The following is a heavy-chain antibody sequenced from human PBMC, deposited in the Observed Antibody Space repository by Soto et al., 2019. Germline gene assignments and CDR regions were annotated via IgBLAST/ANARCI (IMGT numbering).Heavy chain of an antibody. CDR1: GGSISSGGYY. J-gene: IGHJ3*02. CDR2: IYYSGST. V-gene: IGHV4-31*03. D-gene: IGHD2-21*02. Sequence: SETLSLTCTVSGGSISSGGYYWSWIRQHPGKGLEWIGYIYYSGSTYYNPSLKSRVTISVDTSKNQFSLKLSSVTAADTAVYYCARDRGYCGGDCYSISGQGTMVTVSS. CDR3: ARDRGYCGGDCYSI.